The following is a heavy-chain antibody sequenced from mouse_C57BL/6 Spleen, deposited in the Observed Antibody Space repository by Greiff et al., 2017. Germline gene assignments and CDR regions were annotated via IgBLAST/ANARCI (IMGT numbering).Heavy chain of an antibody. CDR1: GYSFTGYF. CDR3: ARGCAYYSKGAMDY. D-gene: IGHD2-5*01. J-gene: IGHJ4*01. V-gene: IGHV1-20*01. Sequence: VQLKESGPELVKPGDSVKISCKASGYSFTGYFMNWVMQSHGKSLEWIGRINPYNGDTFYNQKFKGKATLTVDKSSSTAHMELRSLTSEDSAVYYCARGCAYYSKGAMDYWGQGTSVTVSS. CDR2: INPYNGDT.